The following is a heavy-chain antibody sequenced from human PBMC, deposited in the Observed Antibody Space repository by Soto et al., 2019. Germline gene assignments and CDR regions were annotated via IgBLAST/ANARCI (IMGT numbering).Heavy chain of an antibody. CDR3: ARVVDYYDPYYYGMDV. J-gene: IGHJ6*02. D-gene: IGHD3-22*01. CDR1: GFTVSNNY. V-gene: IGHV3-66*01. Sequence: PGGSLRLSCAASGFTVSNNYMSWVRQVPGKGLEWVSVIYAGGSTYYADSVKGRFTISRDNSKNTLYLQMNSLRAEDTAVYYCARVVDYYDPYYYGMDVWGHGTTVPSP. CDR2: IYAGGST.